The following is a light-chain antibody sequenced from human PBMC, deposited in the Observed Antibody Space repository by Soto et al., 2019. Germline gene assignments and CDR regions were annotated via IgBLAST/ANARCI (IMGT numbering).Light chain of an antibody. CDR1: QSVSSSY. V-gene: IGKV3D-15*01. Sequence: IVLTLSLVTLSLSPGERATLSCRASQSVSSSYLAWYQQKPGQAPRLLIYGASSRATGIPARFSGSGSGTEFTLTISSLQSEDSGVYYCQQYNKWPAEITFGQGTRLEV. CDR3: QQYNKWPAEIT. CDR2: GAS. J-gene: IGKJ5*01.